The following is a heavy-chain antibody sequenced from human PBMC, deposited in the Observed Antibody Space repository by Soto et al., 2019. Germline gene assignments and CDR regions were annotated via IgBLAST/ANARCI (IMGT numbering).Heavy chain of an antibody. Sequence: SETLSLTCAVYGGSFSGYYWSWIRQPPGKGLEWIGEINHSGSTNYNLSLKSRVTISVDTSKNQFSLKLSSVTAADTAVYYCARGGMVYCSSTSCYRYYYYMDVWGKGTTVTVSS. J-gene: IGHJ6*03. CDR1: GGSFSGYY. D-gene: IGHD2-2*02. V-gene: IGHV4-34*01. CDR2: INHSGST. CDR3: ARGGMVYCSSTSCYRYYYYMDV.